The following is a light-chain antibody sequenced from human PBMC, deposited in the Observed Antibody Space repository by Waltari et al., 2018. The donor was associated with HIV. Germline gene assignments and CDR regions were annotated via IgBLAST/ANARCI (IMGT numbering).Light chain of an antibody. J-gene: IGLJ2*01. CDR3: SAWDSSLSAVV. V-gene: IGLV10-54*01. Sequence: QAGLTQPPSVSRGLRQTATLPCTGNSTNVGHQGAAWLQQHQGHPPKLLSYSNNNRPSGISERLSASRSGNTASLTITGLQPEDEADYYCSAWDSSLSAVVFGGGTKLTVL. CDR2: SNN. CDR1: STNVGHQG.